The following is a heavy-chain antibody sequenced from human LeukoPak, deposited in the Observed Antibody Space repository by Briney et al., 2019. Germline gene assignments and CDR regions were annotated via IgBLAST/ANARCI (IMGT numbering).Heavy chain of an antibody. Sequence: SETLSLTCAVYGGSFSGYYWSWIRQPPGKGLEWIGEINHSRSTNYNPYLKSRVTISEDTSKNHFSLTLSSVTAADTAVYYCARSDGYGLVDIWGQGTMVTVSS. V-gene: IGHV4-34*01. J-gene: IGHJ3*02. CDR1: GGSFSGYY. D-gene: IGHD3-10*01. CDR3: ARSDGYGLVDI. CDR2: INHSRST.